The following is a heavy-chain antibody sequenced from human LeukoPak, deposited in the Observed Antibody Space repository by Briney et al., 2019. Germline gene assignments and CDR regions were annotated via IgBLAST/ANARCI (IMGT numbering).Heavy chain of an antibody. CDR2: ISSSGSTI. D-gene: IGHD4-23*01. CDR3: ARDRLSFTDYGGNSGFDY. Sequence: PGGSLRLSCAASGFTFSSYSMNWVRQAPGKGLEWVSSISSSGSTIYYADSVKGRFTISRDNAKNSLYLQMNSLRAEDTAVYYCARDRLSFTDYGGNSGFDYWGQGTLVTVSS. CDR1: GFTFSSYS. V-gene: IGHV3-48*04. J-gene: IGHJ4*02.